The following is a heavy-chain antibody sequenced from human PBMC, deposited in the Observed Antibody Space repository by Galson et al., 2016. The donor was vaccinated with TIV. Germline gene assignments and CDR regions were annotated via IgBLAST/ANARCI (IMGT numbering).Heavy chain of an antibody. CDR2: VAYDGSDK. V-gene: IGHV3-30*04. Sequence: LRLSCAASGFPFSSYDMFWVRQAPGKGLEWVAFVAYDGSDKNYADSVKGRFTISRDKSKNTLYLQMSSLRPEDTAVYYCARVYSSYSFDYWGQGTLVTVSS. CDR3: ARVYSSYSFDY. D-gene: IGHD6-19*01. J-gene: IGHJ4*02. CDR1: GFPFSSYD.